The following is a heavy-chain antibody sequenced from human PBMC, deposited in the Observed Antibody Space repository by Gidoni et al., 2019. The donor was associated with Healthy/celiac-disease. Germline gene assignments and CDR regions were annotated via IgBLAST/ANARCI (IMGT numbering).Heavy chain of an antibody. V-gene: IGHV4-61*02. CDR1: GGSISSGSYY. J-gene: IGHJ3*02. CDR3: ARAGLEDDAFDI. CDR2: IYTSGST. Sequence: QVQLQESGPGLVKPSQTLSLTCTVSGGSISSGSYYWSWIRQPAGKGLEWIGRIYTSGSTNYNPSLKSRVTISVDTSKNQFSLKLSSVTAADTAVYYCARAGLEDDAFDIWGQGTMVTVSS.